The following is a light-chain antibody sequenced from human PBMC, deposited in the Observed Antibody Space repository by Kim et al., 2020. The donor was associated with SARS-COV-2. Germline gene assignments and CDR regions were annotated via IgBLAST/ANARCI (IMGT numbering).Light chain of an antibody. CDR2: DVS. CDR3: SSYTSSSTLL. Sequence: GQSITISCTGTSSDVGDSDYVSWYQQHPGKAPKLMVFDVSYRPSGVSNRFSGSKSGNTASLTISGLQAEDEADYYCSSYTSSSTLLFGGGTKLTVL. CDR1: SSDVGDSDY. J-gene: IGLJ2*01. V-gene: IGLV2-14*03.